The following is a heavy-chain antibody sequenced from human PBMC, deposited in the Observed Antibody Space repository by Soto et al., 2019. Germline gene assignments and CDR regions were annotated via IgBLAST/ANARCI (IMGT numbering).Heavy chain of an antibody. V-gene: IGHV3-13*01. J-gene: IGHJ6*02. CDR3: ARDPAPTIRGYYGMDV. D-gene: IGHD3-3*01. CDR2: IGTAGDT. CDR1: GFTFSSYD. Sequence: PGGSLRLSCAASGFTFSSYDMHWVRQATGKGLEWVSAIGTAGDTYYPGSVKGRFTISRENAKNSLYLQMHSLRAEDTAVYYCARDPAPTIRGYYGMDVWGQGTTVTVSS.